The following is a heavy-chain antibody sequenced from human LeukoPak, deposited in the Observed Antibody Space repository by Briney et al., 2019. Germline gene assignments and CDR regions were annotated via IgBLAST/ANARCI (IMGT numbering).Heavy chain of an antibody. CDR3: ARDFGVY. V-gene: IGHV3-21*01. CDR1: GFTFSSYS. CDR2: ISSSSGYI. D-gene: IGHD3-16*01. J-gene: IGHJ4*02. Sequence: GGSLRLSCAASGFTFSSYSMNWVRQAPGKGLEWVSSISSSSGYIYYADSVKGRFTISRDNAKNSLYLQMNSLRAEDTAVYYCARDFGVYWGQGTLVTVSS.